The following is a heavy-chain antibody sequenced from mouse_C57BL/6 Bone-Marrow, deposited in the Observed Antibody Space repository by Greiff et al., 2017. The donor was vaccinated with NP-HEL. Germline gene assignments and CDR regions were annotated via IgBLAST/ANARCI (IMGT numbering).Heavy chain of an antibody. Sequence: EVQRVESGGGLVQPGGSLSLSCAASGFTFTDYYMSWVRQPPGKALEWLGFIRNKANGYTTEYSASVKGRFTISRDNSQSILYLQMNALIAEDSATYYGASTGYYPSYWYFDVWGTGTTVTVSS. CDR2: IRNKANGYTT. CDR3: ASTGYYPSYWYFDV. V-gene: IGHV7-3*01. D-gene: IGHD2-3*01. CDR1: GFTFTDYY. J-gene: IGHJ1*03.